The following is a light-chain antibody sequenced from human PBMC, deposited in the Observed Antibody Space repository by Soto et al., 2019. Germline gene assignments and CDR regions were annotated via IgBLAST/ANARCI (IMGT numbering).Light chain of an antibody. Sequence: QSVMPQPPSVSAAPGQKVTISCSGSSSNIGGNSVSWYQQLPGTAPKLLIYDDNKRLSGIPDRFSGSKSGTSATLGITGFQTGDEADYYCGSWDSSLSAYVFGTGTKLTVL. CDR2: DDN. V-gene: IGLV1-51*01. CDR3: GSWDSSLSAYV. CDR1: SSNIGGNS. J-gene: IGLJ1*01.